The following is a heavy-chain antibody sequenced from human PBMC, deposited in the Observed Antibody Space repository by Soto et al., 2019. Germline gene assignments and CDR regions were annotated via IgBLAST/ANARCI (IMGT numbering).Heavy chain of an antibody. CDR2: INKNGFTI. Sequence: GGSLRLSCAVSGFTLTTYSMNWVRQAPGKGLEWISFINKNGFTIYYADSVKGRFTISRDYAKNSLYLQTDSLRHEDTAAYYCARGAVTGTSLFDYWGLGTLVTVSS. V-gene: IGHV3-48*02. CDR1: GFTLTTYS. CDR3: ARGAVTGTSLFDY. D-gene: IGHD6-19*01. J-gene: IGHJ4*02.